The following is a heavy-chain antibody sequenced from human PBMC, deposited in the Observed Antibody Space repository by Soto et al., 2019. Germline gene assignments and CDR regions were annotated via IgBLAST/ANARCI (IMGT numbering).Heavy chain of an antibody. Sequence: AGGSLRLSCAASGFTFSSYAMHWVRQAPGKGLEYVSAISSNGGSTYYANSVKGRFTISRDNSKNTLYLQMGSLRAEDMAVYYCARGRQSVKITIFGVVYYGMDVWGQGTTVTVSS. J-gene: IGHJ6*02. V-gene: IGHV3-64*01. CDR1: GFTFSSYA. CDR2: ISSNGGST. CDR3: ARGRQSVKITIFGVVYYGMDV. D-gene: IGHD3-3*01.